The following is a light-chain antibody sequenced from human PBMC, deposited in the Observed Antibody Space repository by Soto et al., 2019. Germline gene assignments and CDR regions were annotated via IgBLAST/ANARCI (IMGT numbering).Light chain of an antibody. Sequence: QSVLTQSPSASGSPGQSVTISCIGTSSDVGGYNYVSWYQHHPGKAPKLIIYSNNQRPSWVPNRFSGSKSGTSASLAISGLRSEDEADYYCAACHDSLSGVIFGGGTQLAAL. CDR3: AACHDSLSGVI. V-gene: IGLV2-8*01. J-gene: IGLJ2*01. CDR2: SNN. CDR1: SSDVGGYNY.